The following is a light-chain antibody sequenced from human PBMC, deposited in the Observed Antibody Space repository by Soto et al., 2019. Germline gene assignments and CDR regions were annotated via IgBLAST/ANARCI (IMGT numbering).Light chain of an antibody. CDR1: QSVSSSR. J-gene: IGKJ5*01. CDR2: GAS. Sequence: EIVLTQSPGTLSLSPGEGATLSCGAGQSVSSSRLAWYQQRPGQAPRLLVYGASTRATGIPDRFSGSVSGTDFTLAISRLEPEDFAVYYCQHYGGSPLTFGQGTRLEIK. V-gene: IGKV3-20*01. CDR3: QHYGGSPLT.